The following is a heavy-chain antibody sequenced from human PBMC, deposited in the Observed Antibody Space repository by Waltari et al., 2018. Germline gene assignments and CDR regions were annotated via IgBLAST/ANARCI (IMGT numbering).Heavy chain of an antibody. J-gene: IGHJ4*02. V-gene: IGHV3-53*01. D-gene: IGHD6-19*01. CDR3: ARVGVAGAIDY. CDR2: IYSGGST. Sequence: EVQLVESGGGLIKPGGSLRLSCAASGFTVTRHYMTWVRQAPGKGREWVSVIYSGGSTYYADSVKGRFTISRDNSKNTLYLQMNSLRADDTALYYCARVGVAGAIDYWGQGTLVTVSS. CDR1: GFTVTRHY.